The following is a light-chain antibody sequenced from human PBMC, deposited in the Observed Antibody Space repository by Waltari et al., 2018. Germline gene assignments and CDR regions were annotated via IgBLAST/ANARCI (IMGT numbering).Light chain of an antibody. J-gene: IGLJ1*01. V-gene: IGLV2-11*01. CDR2: DVN. CDR3: CSYAGTYINYV. Sequence: QSALTQPRSVSASPGQSVTISCTGTSSDVGAYDFVSWYQHHPDKAPKLIIYDVNKRPSGVPDRFSGSKSDNTASLTISGLQAEDEADYYCCSYAGTYINYVFGSGTTVTVL. CDR1: SSDVGAYDF.